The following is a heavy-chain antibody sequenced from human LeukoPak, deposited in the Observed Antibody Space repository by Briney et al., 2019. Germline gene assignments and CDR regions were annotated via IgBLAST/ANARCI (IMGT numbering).Heavy chain of an antibody. J-gene: IGHJ4*02. D-gene: IGHD6-19*01. CDR2: IYYSGST. CDR3: AKGYVAGIYYFDY. V-gene: IGHV4-39*07. CDR1: GGSISSSSYY. Sequence: PSETLSLTCTVSGGSISSSSYYWGWLRQPPGKGLEWIGSIYYSGSTYYNPSLKSRVTISVDTSKNQFSLKLSSVTAADTAVYYCAKGYVAGIYYFDYWGQGTLVTVSS.